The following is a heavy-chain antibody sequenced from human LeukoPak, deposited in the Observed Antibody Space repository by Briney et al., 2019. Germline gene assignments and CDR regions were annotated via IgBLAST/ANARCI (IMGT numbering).Heavy chain of an antibody. CDR2: IHPSEIF. V-gene: IGHV4-34*01. D-gene: IGHD2-2*01. Sequence: SETLSLTCAVYGGFCDDYYCNWIRQPPGKGLEWIGEIHPSEIFYYHSSLMSRVTISIDTSTSQFSLRLSSVTAADTAVYYCARSLGLLVVPAATFGYWGQGTLVTVSS. J-gene: IGHJ4*02. CDR1: GGFCDDYY. CDR3: ARSLGLLVVPAATFGY.